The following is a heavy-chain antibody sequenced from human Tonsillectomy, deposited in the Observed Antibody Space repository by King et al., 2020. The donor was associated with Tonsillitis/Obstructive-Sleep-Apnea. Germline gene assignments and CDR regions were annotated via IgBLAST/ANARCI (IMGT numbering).Heavy chain of an antibody. V-gene: IGHV3-48*02. Sequence: VQLVESGGGLVQPGGSLRLSCAASGSTFSSYSMNWVRQAPGKGLEWVSYISSSSSTIYYADSVKGRFTISRDNAKNSLYLQMYSLRDEDTAVYYCARAAYGDYPPLDYWGQGTRVTVA. D-gene: IGHD4-17*01. CDR3: ARAAYGDYPPLDY. CDR1: GSTFSSYS. CDR2: ISSSSSTI. J-gene: IGHJ4*02.